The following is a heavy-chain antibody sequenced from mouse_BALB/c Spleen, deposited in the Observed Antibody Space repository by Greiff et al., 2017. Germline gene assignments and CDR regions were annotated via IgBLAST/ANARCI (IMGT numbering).Heavy chain of an antibody. D-gene: IGHD1-1*01. J-gene: IGHJ2*01. Sequence: VQLKESGGGLVQPGGSLKLSCAASGFTFSSYGMSWVRQTPDKRLELVATINSNGGSTYYPDSVKGRFTISRDNAKNTLYLQMSSLKSEDTAMYYCARDPIYYGSSYFDYWGQGTTLTVSS. V-gene: IGHV5-6-3*01. CDR1: GFTFSSYG. CDR2: INSNGGST. CDR3: ARDPIYYGSSYFDY.